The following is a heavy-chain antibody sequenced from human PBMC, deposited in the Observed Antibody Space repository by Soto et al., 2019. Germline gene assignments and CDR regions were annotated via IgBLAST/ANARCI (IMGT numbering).Heavy chain of an antibody. D-gene: IGHD2-8*01. Sequence: EVQLLESGGGLVQPGGSLRLSCAASGFTFSSYAMSWVRQAPGKGLEWVSAISGSGGSTYYADSVKGRFTISRDNSKNTLYLPMTRLRAEDTAVYYCAKDLPRWSNYMDVWGKGTTVTVSS. CDR3: AKDLPRWSNYMDV. CDR1: GFTFSSYA. J-gene: IGHJ6*03. CDR2: ISGSGGST. V-gene: IGHV3-23*01.